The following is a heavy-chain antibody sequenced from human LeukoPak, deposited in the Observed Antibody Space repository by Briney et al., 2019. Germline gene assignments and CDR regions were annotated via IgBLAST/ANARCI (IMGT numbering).Heavy chain of an antibody. V-gene: IGHV4-39*01. J-gene: IGHJ5*02. CDR2: IYYTGTT. D-gene: IGHD3/OR15-3a*01. CDR1: GGSISSSLYH. CDR3: ARQEIGLRSFDP. Sequence: SETLSLTCTVSGGSISSSLYHWGCIRQSPGKNLEWLGSIYYTGTTHYNPSLKSRVTISVDTSKNQFSLNLSSVTAADTAVYYCARQEIGLRSFDPWGQGTLVTVSS.